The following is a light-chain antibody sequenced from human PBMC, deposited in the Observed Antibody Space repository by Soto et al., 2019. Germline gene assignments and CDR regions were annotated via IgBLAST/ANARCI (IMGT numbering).Light chain of an antibody. V-gene: IGLV2-23*01. CDR3: CSYAGSQV. Sequence: QSALTQPASVSGSPGQSITISCTGTSSDVGSYNLVSWYQQHPGKAPKLMIYEGSKWPSGVSNRFSGSKSGNTASLTISGLQAEDEADYYCCSYAGSQVFGGGTKVTVL. J-gene: IGLJ2*01. CDR1: SSDVGSYNL. CDR2: EGS.